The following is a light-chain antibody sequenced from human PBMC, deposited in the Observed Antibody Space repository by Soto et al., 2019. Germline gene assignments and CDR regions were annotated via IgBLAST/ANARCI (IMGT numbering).Light chain of an antibody. Sequence: EIVLTQSPGTLSLSPGERATLSCRASQSVSSSYLAWYQQKPGQAPRLLIYGASSRATGIPDRFSGSGSGTDFTLTISRLEPEDFAVSYCQQYGSSPRTFGQGTTVEIK. CDR2: GAS. V-gene: IGKV3-20*01. J-gene: IGKJ1*01. CDR1: QSVSSSY. CDR3: QQYGSSPRT.